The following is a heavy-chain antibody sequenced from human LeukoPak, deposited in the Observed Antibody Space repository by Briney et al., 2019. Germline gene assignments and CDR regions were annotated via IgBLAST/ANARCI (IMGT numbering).Heavy chain of an antibody. Sequence: AASVKVSCKVSGYTLTELSMHWVRQAPGKGLEWMGGFDPEDGETIYAQKFQGRVTMTEDTSTDTAYMELSSLRSEDTAVYYCATSGLDRGIAVAGTQKVYYYYYGMDVWGQGTTVTVSS. CDR2: FDPEDGET. D-gene: IGHD6-19*01. J-gene: IGHJ6*02. V-gene: IGHV1-24*01. CDR3: ATSGLDRGIAVAGTQKVYYYYYGMDV. CDR1: GYTLTELS.